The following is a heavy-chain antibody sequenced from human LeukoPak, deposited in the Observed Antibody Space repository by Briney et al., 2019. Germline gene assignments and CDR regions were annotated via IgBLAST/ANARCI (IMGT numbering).Heavy chain of an antibody. J-gene: IGHJ4*02. D-gene: IGHD1-26*01. CDR1: SFTFSSYS. CDR2: ISSSGDTI. Sequence: GGSLRLSCAASSFTFSSYSMNWVRQAPGKGLEWVSFISSSGDTIYYADSVKGRFTISRDNAKSSLYLQMNSLRAEDTAVYYCARDRVGATPYYFDYWGQGTLVTVSS. V-gene: IGHV3-48*04. CDR3: ARDRVGATPYYFDY.